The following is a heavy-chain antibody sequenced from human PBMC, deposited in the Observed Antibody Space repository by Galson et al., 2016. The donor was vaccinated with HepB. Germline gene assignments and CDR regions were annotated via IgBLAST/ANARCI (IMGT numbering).Heavy chain of an antibody. CDR3: ATTPEYYIWGNSRPHHVYFEF. CDR2: IIPSSRTT. V-gene: IGHV1-69*13. J-gene: IGHJ4*02. CDR1: GATFNTYG. Sequence: SVKVSCKASGATFNTYGINWVRQAPGQGLEWVGTIIPSSRTTNYGERFQGRVTMTADESTTTAYMELSRLRSNDTAVYYCATTPEYYIWGNSRPHHVYFEFWGRGTLVTVSS. D-gene: IGHD3-16*02.